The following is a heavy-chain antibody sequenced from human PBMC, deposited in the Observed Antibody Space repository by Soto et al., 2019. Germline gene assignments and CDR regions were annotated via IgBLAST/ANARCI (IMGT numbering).Heavy chain of an antibody. J-gene: IGHJ4*02. Sequence: EVQLVESGGDLVKPGGSLRLSCATSGFNFNNAWMNWVRQAPGKGLEWVGRIKSKTDGGTIDYAAPVKGRFTISRDDSKNTVFLQMNSLKTEDTAVYYCTTIAVAGPYGGQGTLVTVSS. V-gene: IGHV3-15*07. CDR1: GFNFNNAW. D-gene: IGHD6-19*01. CDR2: IKSKTDGGTI. CDR3: TTIAVAGPY.